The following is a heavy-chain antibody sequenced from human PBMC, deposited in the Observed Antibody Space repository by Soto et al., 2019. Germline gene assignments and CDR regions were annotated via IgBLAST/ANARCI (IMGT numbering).Heavy chain of an antibody. CDR1: GFTFSSYA. V-gene: IGHV3-23*01. CDR3: AKVWHLRDCTRTSCLGAFDI. Sequence: EVQLLESGGGLVQPGGSLRLSCAASGFTFSSYAMSWVRQAPGKGLEWDSAITASGDTTYYADSVKGRFTISRDNSKRTMYLQMHILMAEDTAVYYCAKVWHLRDCTRTSCLGAFDIWGQGTMVTVSS. J-gene: IGHJ3*02. D-gene: IGHD2-2*01. CDR2: ITASGDTT.